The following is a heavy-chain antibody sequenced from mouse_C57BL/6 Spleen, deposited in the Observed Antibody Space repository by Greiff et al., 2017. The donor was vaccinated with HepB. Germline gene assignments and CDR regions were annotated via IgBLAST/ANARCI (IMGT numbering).Heavy chain of an antibody. CDR2: IWSGGST. CDR3: ARFPYYYGSSYPHYYAMDY. J-gene: IGHJ4*01. V-gene: IGHV2-2*01. CDR1: GFSLTSYG. D-gene: IGHD1-1*01. Sequence: VQLQQSGPGLVQPSQSLSITCTVSGFSLTSYGVHWVRQSPGKGLEWLGVIWSGGSTDYNAAFISRLSISKDNSKSQVFFKMNSLQADDTAIYYCARFPYYYGSSYPHYYAMDYWGQGTSVTVSS.